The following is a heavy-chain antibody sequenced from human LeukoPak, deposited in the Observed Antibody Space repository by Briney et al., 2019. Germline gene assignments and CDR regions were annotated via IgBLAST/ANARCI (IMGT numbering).Heavy chain of an antibody. Sequence: PSDTLSLTCAVSGGSISSSNYYRGWIRQPPGKGLEWIGGTYHTGNTHYNPSLKSRVTISVDTSKDQLSLRLSSVTAADTALYYCILGGKLDYWGQGILVTVSS. J-gene: IGHJ4*02. CDR3: ILGGKLDY. CDR2: TYHTGNT. CDR1: GGSISSSNYY. V-gene: IGHV4-39*01. D-gene: IGHD3-10*01.